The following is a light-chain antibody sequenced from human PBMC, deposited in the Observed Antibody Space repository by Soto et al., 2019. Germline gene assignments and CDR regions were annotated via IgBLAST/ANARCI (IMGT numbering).Light chain of an antibody. Sequence: DIQMTQSPSSLSASVGDRVNITCRASQSITRYLTWYQQKPGKAPKLLMYDASSLQRGVPPRFSGSRSGTDFTLTINSLQPEDFATYYCQQSYSTPFTFGPGTTVDIK. J-gene: IGKJ3*01. CDR2: DAS. CDR1: QSITRY. V-gene: IGKV1-39*01. CDR3: QQSYSTPFT.